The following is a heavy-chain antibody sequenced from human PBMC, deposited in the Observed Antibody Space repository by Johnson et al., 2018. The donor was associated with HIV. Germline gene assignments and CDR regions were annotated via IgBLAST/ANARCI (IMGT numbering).Heavy chain of an antibody. CDR2: ISYDGSNK. Sequence: QVQLVESGGGLVKPGGSLRLSCSASGFTFSDYYITWIRQAPGKGLEWVAVISYDGSNKYYADSVKGRFTISRDNSKNTLYLQMNSLRAEDTAEYYCARERNMIVVDDDAFDIWGQGTMFTVSS. J-gene: IGHJ3*02. D-gene: IGHD3-22*01. CDR3: ARERNMIVVDDDAFDI. CDR1: GFTFSDYY. V-gene: IGHV3-30-3*01.